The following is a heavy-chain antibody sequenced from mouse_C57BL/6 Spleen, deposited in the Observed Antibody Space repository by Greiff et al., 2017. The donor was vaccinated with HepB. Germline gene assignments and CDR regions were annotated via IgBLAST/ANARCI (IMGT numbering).Heavy chain of an antibody. V-gene: IGHV5-16*02. CDR1: GFTFSDYY. D-gene: IGHD3-3*01. CDR2: INYDGSST. Sequence: EVHLVESEGGLVQPGSSMKISCTASGFTFSDYYMAWVRQVPEKGLEWVANINYDGSSTYYLDSLKSRFIISSDNAKNILYLQMSSLKSEDTATYYCARRVGQGYFDYWGQGTTLTVSS. J-gene: IGHJ2*01. CDR3: ARRVGQGYFDY.